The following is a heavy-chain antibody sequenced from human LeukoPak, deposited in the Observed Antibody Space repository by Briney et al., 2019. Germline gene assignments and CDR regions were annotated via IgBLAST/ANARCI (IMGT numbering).Heavy chain of an antibody. D-gene: IGHD1/OR15-1a*01. CDR3: ARGGAEQEYFDY. CDR2: IWYDGSNK. J-gene: IGHJ4*02. V-gene: IGHV3-33*01. CDR1: GFTFSSYG. Sequence: GGTLRLYCAASGFTFSSYGMHWVRQAPGKGLKCVAVIWYDGSNKYYADSVKGRFTISRDNSKNKLYLQMISLKAEDTDLYYCARGGAEQEYFDYWGQGTLVTVSS.